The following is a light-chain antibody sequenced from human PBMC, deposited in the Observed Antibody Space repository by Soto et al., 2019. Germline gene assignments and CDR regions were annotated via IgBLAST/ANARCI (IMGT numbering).Light chain of an antibody. Sequence: EIVLTQSPATLSLSPGETATLSCRASQSLRTSYLAWYQQKPGQAPRLLIYATSSRATGIPDRFSGSGSGTEFILTISRLETEDFAVYYCQQSGNSFGQGTKVDIK. V-gene: IGKV3-20*01. CDR1: QSLRTSY. CDR2: ATS. CDR3: QQSGNS. J-gene: IGKJ1*01.